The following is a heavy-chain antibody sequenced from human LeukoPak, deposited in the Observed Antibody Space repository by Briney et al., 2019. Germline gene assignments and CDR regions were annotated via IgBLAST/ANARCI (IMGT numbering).Heavy chain of an antibody. CDR2: IYSGGST. J-gene: IGHJ3*02. Sequence: GGFLRLSCAASGFTVSSNYMSWVRQAPGKGLEWVSVIYSGGSTYYADSVKGRFTISRDNSKNTLYLQMNSLRAEDTAVYYCASTRWPDDAFDIWGQGTMVTVSS. CDR3: ASTRWPDDAFDI. V-gene: IGHV3-66*01. CDR1: GFTVSSNY. D-gene: IGHD6-13*01.